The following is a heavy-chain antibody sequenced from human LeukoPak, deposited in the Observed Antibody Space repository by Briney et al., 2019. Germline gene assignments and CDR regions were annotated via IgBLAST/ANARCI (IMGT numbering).Heavy chain of an antibody. CDR1: GYSFTSYW. J-gene: IGHJ5*02. CDR3: ARRAAEWELLDR. D-gene: IGHD1-26*01. Sequence: ESLKISCKGSGYSFTSYWVGWVRQMPGKGLEWMGFIYPGDSDTRYSPSFQGQVTISADKSISTAYLQWSSLKASDTAMYYCARRAAEWELLDRWGQGTLVTVSS. CDR2: IYPGDSDT. V-gene: IGHV5-51*01.